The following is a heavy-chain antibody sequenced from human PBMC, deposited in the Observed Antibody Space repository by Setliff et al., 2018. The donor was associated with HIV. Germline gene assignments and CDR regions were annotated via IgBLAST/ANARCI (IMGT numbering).Heavy chain of an antibody. Sequence: GGSLRLSCAASGFTVSSYYMTWVRQAPGKGLEWVSVIYSGGSTYYADSVKGRFTISRDNSKNTLYLQMNSLRAEDTAVYYCARERWLRSHYYYYMDVWGKGTTVTVSS. CDR2: IYSGGST. CDR1: GFTVSSYY. D-gene: IGHD5-12*01. CDR3: ARERWLRSHYYYYMDV. V-gene: IGHV3-53*01. J-gene: IGHJ6*03.